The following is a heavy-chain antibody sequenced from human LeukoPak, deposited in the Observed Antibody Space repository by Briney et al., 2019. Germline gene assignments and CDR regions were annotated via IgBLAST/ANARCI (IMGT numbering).Heavy chain of an antibody. Sequence: GGSLRLSCAASGFIFSAYTMNWVRQAPGKGLEWLSLISSSGSVISSDSVKGRFTISRDNAKNSLYLQMNSLSAEDTAVYYCARDDDHVWGSYRPPFDYWGQGTLVTVSS. CDR1: GFIFSAYT. CDR2: ISSSGSVI. D-gene: IGHD3-16*02. CDR3: ARDDDHVWGSYRPPFDY. J-gene: IGHJ4*02. V-gene: IGHV3-48*04.